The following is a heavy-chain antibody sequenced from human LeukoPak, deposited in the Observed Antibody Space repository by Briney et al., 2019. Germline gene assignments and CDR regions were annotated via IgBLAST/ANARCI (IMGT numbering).Heavy chain of an antibody. CDR3: ARDHRRRGYGTGDY. CDR2: INPNSGGT. J-gene: IGHJ4*02. D-gene: IGHD5-18*01. CDR1: GYIFTAYY. V-gene: IGHV1-2*02. Sequence: GASVKVSCKASGYIFTAYYMHWVRQAPGQGLEWMGWINPNSGGTNYAQKFQGRVTMTRDTSISTAYMELSRLRSDDTAVYYCARDHRRRGYGTGDYWGQGTLVTVSS.